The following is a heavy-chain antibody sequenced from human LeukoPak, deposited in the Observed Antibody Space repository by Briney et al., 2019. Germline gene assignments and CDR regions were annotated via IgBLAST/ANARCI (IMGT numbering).Heavy chain of an antibody. CDR2: INPSGGST. CDR3: ARSFAGIQLWSYYFDY. D-gene: IGHD5-18*01. CDR1: GYTFTSYY. Sequence: ASVKVSCKASGYTFTSYYMHWARQAPGQGLEWMGIINPSGGSTSYAQKFQGRVTMTRDTSTSTVYMELSSLRSEDTAVYYCARSFAGIQLWSYYFDYWGQGTLVTVSS. V-gene: IGHV1-46*01. J-gene: IGHJ4*02.